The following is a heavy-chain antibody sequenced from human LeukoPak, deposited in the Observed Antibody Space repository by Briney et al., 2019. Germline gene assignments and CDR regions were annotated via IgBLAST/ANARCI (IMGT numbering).Heavy chain of an antibody. CDR2: IYYSGST. CDR1: GGSISSYY. Sequence: ASETLSLTCTVSGGSISSYYWNWIRQPPGKGLEWIGYIYYSGSTNYNPSLKSRVTISVDTSKNQFSLKLSSVTAADTAVYCCARGERYSSGWPYFDYWGQGTLVTVSS. D-gene: IGHD6-19*01. J-gene: IGHJ4*02. CDR3: ARGERYSSGWPYFDY. V-gene: IGHV4-59*01.